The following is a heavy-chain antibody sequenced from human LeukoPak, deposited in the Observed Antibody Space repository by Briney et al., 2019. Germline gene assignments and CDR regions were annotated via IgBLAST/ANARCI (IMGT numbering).Heavy chain of an antibody. CDR3: XXVITVRGVIFDY. V-gene: IGHV4-61*02. J-gene: IGHJ4*02. CDR1: SGSISSSNYY. D-gene: IGHD3-16*01. Sequence: SETLSLTCTVSSGSISSSNYYWSWIRQPAGKGLEWIGRISTIGITNYNPSLNSRVTISVDTSKNQFSLKLSSVTAADTAVYYXXXVITVRGVIFDYWGQGTLVTVSS. CDR2: ISTIGIT.